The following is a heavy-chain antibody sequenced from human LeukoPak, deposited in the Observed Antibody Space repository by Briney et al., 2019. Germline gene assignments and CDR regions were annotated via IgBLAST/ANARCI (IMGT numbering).Heavy chain of an antibody. V-gene: IGHV5-51*01. CDR1: GYSFTTYW. D-gene: IGHD3-22*01. CDR2: IYPGDSDT. J-gene: IGHJ4*02. CDR3: ARHHYYDRGWPLDY. Sequence: HGESLKISCKGSGYSFTTYWIGWVRQMPGKGLEWMGIIYPGDSDTRYSPSFEGQVTISADKSISTAYLQWSSLKASDTAMYYCARHHYYDRGWPLDYWGQGTLVTVSS.